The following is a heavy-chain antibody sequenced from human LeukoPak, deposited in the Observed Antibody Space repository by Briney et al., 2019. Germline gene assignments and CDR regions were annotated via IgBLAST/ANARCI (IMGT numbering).Heavy chain of an antibody. CDR3: ARNIVVVPEVDYYYYYMDV. Sequence: SVKVSCKASGGTFRRYAISWVRQAPGQGLEWMGGIIPIFGTANFAQKFQGRVTITADESTSTAYMELSSLRSEDTAVYYCARNIVVVPEVDYYYYYMDVWGKGNTVTVSS. CDR1: GGTFRRYA. CDR2: IIPIFGTA. D-gene: IGHD2-2*01. V-gene: IGHV1-69*13. J-gene: IGHJ6*03.